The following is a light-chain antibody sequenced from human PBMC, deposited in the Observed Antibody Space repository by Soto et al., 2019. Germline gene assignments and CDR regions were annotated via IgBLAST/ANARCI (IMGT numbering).Light chain of an antibody. Sequence: NVLTQSPGTLFLSPGERGTLSCRASQSVSNNYLAWYQQKPGQAPRLLIYGASNRPTGIPDRFSGSGSGTDFTLTISRLEPEDFVVYYCQQYGNSPWTFGQGTKVDIK. CDR3: QQYGNSPWT. CDR1: QSVSNNY. CDR2: GAS. V-gene: IGKV3-20*01. J-gene: IGKJ1*01.